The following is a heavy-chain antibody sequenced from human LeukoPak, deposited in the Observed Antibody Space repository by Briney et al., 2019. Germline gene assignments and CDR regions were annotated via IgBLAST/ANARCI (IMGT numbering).Heavy chain of an antibody. J-gene: IGHJ4*02. V-gene: IGHV3-30*02. CDR3: AKVLTYYPGSGSYYPDF. Sequence: GGSLRLSCAASRFTFKNFGMHWVRQAPGKGLEWVAFIRYDGSNKYYADSVKGRFTISRDNSKNVPDLQLNSLRPEDTAFYYCAKVLTYYPGSGSYYPDFWGQGTLVTVSS. CDR1: RFTFKNFG. D-gene: IGHD3-10*01. CDR2: IRYDGSNK.